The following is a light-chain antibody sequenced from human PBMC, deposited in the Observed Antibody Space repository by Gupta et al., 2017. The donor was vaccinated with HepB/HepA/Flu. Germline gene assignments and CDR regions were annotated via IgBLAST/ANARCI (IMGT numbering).Light chain of an antibody. CDR1: PTVTSN. J-gene: IGKJ4*02. V-gene: IGKV3-15*01. CDR2: DAS. Sequence: EILMTQSPATLSVSPGERVTLSCRASPTVTSNLAGYQQKPGQAPRLLIYDASTRATGTPARFSGSGSGTEFTRTISSLQSEDFGVYYCQQCRNWPLTFGGGTKVEIK. CDR3: QQCRNWPLT.